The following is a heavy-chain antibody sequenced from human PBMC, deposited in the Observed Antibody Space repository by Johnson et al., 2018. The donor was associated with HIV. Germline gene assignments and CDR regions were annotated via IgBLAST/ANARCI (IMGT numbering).Heavy chain of an antibody. CDR1: GFTFSSYE. CDR2: ISSSGSTI. V-gene: IGHV3-48*03. Sequence: VQLVESGGGLVQPGGSLRLSCAASGFTFSSYEMNWVRQAPGKGLEWVSYISSSGSTIYYSDSVKGRFSISRDNAKKSLYLQMNSLRAEDTAVYYCTDYNFWTKRAFDIWGQGTMVTVSS. J-gene: IGHJ3*02. CDR3: TDYNFWTKRAFDI. D-gene: IGHD3-3*01.